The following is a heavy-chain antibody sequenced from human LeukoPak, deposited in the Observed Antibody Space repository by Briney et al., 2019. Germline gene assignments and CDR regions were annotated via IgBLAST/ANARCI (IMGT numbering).Heavy chain of an antibody. Sequence: PGRSLRLSCAASGFTFSSYAMHWVRQAPGKGLEWVAVISYDGSNKYYADSVKGRFTISRDNSKNTLYPQMNSLSAEDTAVYYCASDIVVVPAAIGAARVFDYWGQGTLVTVYS. CDR1: GFTFSSYA. CDR2: ISYDGSNK. V-gene: IGHV3-30*01. J-gene: IGHJ4*02. D-gene: IGHD2-2*01. CDR3: ASDIVVVPAAIGAARVFDY.